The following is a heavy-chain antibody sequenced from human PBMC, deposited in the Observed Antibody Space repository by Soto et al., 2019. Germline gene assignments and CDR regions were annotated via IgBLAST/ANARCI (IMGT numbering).Heavy chain of an antibody. CDR2: IIPIFGTA. V-gene: IGHV1-69*01. CDR1: GGTVSSYA. J-gene: IGHJ5*02. D-gene: IGHD6-13*01. CDR3: AIDGIAAAGHNWFDP. Sequence: QVQLVQSGAEVKKPGSSVKVSCKASGGTVSSYAISWVRQAPGQGLEWMGGIIPIFGTANYAQKFQGRVTITADESTSTAYMELSSLRSEDTVVYYCAIDGIAAAGHNWFDPWGEGTLVTVSS.